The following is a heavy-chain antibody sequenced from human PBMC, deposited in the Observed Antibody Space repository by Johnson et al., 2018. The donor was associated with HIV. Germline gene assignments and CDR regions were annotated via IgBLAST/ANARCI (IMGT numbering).Heavy chain of an antibody. CDR1: GFTFSSYG. D-gene: IGHD3-10*01. J-gene: IGHJ3*02. Sequence: VQLVESGGGVVHPGGSLRLPFAASGFTFSSYGMHWVRQAPGKALEWLAVISYDGSDKDYADSLKGRFTISRDNSKNTLYLQMNSLRAEDTAVYYCARDRVWFGELYAFDIWGQGTMVTVSS. V-gene: IGHV3-30*19. CDR2: ISYDGSDK. CDR3: ARDRVWFGELYAFDI.